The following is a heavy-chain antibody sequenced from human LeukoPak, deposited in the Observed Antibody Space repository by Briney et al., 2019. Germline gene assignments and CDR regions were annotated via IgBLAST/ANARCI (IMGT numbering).Heavy chain of an antibody. CDR2: INVSGDST. V-gene: IGHV1-46*01. J-gene: IGHJ3*02. CDR1: GYTFTGYY. Sequence: ASVKVSCKASGYTFTGYYMHWVRQAPGQGLEWMGIINVSGDSTNNAQKFQGRITMTRDMSTSTVYMELSSLRSEDTDVYYCAREYSNYDEGAFDIWGQGTMVIVSS. D-gene: IGHD4-11*01. CDR3: AREYSNYDEGAFDI.